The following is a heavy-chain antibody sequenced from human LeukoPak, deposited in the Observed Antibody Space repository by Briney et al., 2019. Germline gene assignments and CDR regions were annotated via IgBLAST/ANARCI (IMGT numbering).Heavy chain of an antibody. CDR2: INWNGGST. CDR1: GFTFDDYG. V-gene: IGHV3-20*04. J-gene: IGHJ4*02. D-gene: IGHD3-16*01. Sequence: LSGGSLRLSCAASGFTFDDYGMSWVRQAPGKGLEWVSGINWNGGSTGYADSVKGRFTISRDNANNTLYLQMNSLRAEDTAVYYCTNLGDTGNWGQGTLVTVSS. CDR3: TNLGDTGN.